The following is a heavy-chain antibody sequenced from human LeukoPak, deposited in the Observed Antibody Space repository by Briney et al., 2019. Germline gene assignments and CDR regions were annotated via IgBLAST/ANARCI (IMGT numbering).Heavy chain of an antibody. V-gene: IGHV3-9*03. CDR1: GFTFDDYA. J-gene: IGHJ5*02. D-gene: IGHD1-1*01. CDR2: ISWNSGSI. CDR3: ARITTSGWFDP. Sequence: PGRSLRLSCAASGFTFDDYAMHWVRQAPGKGLEWVSGISWNSGSIGYADSVKGRFTISRDNAKNSLYLQMNSLRAEDMALYYCARITTSGWFDPWGQGTLVTVSS.